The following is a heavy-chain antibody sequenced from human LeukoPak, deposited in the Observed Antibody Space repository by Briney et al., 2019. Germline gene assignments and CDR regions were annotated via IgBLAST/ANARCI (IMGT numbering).Heavy chain of an antibody. CDR2: IIPIFGTA. J-gene: IGHJ4*02. CDR3: AKGRLAVAGSLGY. D-gene: IGHD6-19*01. CDR1: GGTFSSYA. V-gene: IGHV1-69*01. Sequence: SVKVSCKASGGTFSSYAISWVRQAPGQGLEWMGGIIPIFGTANYAQKFQGRVTITADESTSTAYMELSSLRSEDTAVYYCAKGRLAVAGSLGYWGQGTLVTVSS.